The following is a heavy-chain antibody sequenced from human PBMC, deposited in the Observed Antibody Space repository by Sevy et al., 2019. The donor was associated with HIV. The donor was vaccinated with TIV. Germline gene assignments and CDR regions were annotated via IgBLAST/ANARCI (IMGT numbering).Heavy chain of an antibody. Sequence: GGSLRLSCAASGFTFSSYWMHWVRQAPGKGLVWVSRINSEGSSTSYADSVKGRFTISRDNAKNTLYLQMNRLRAEDTAVYYCARGAWEVFGWFDPWGQGTLVTVSS. CDR3: ARGAWEVFGWFDP. D-gene: IGHD1-26*01. CDR2: INSEGSST. V-gene: IGHV3-74*01. J-gene: IGHJ5*02. CDR1: GFTFSSYW.